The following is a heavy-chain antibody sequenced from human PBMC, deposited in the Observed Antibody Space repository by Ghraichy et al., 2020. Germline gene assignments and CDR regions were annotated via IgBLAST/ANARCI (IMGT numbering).Heavy chain of an antibody. CDR3: ARGGPALRFLEWSKRGYWFDP. J-gene: IGHJ5*02. D-gene: IGHD3-3*01. CDR1: GGSFSGYY. V-gene: IGHV4-34*01. CDR2: INHSGST. Sequence: SETLSLTCAVYGGSFSGYYWSWIRQPPGKGLEWIGEINHSGSTNYNPSLKSRVTISVDTSKNQFSLKLSSVTAADTAVYYCARGGPALRFLEWSKRGYWFDPWGQGTLVTVSS.